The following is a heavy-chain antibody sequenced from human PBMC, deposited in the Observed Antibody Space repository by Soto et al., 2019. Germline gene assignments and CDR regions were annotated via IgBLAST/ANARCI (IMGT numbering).Heavy chain of an antibody. CDR2: VIPIYGTP. CDR1: RGALSSYA. Sequence: QVQLVQSGAEVKQPGSSVKVSCKASRGALSSYAITWVRQAPGQGLDWMGRVIPIYGTPNYAQKFQGRLSLTVDAPKSTAYLELSGLRSEDTAVYFCASAGSREMNRGAFDIWGQGTMVTVSS. V-gene: IGHV1-69*18. CDR3: ASAGSREMNRGAFDI. J-gene: IGHJ3*02.